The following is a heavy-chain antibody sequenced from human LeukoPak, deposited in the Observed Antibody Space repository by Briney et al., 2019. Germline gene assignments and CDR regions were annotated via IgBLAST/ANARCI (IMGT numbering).Heavy chain of an antibody. CDR1: GFTFSNYA. CDR2: ISYDGSNK. V-gene: IGHV3-30-3*01. D-gene: IGHD3-22*01. CDR3: ARDLYDSSESAFDM. Sequence: GGSLRLSCAASGFTFSNYAMHWVRQAPGKGLEWVAVISYDGSNKYYADSVKGRFTISRDNSKNTLYLQMNSLRAEDTAVYYCARDLYDSSESAFDMWGQGTMVTVSS. J-gene: IGHJ3*02.